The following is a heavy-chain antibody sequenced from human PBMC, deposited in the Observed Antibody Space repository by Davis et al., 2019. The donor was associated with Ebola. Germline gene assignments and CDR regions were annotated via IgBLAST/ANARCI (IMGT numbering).Heavy chain of an antibody. D-gene: IGHD5-24*01. CDR1: GFTFSSYS. Sequence: GESLKISCAASGFTFSSYSMNWVRQAPGKGLEWVSYISSSSSTIYYADSVKGRFTISRDNSKNTLYLQMNSLRAEDTAVYYCARAGWLGNFDYWGQGTLVTVSS. CDR3: ARAGWLGNFDY. CDR2: ISSSSSTI. V-gene: IGHV3-48*01. J-gene: IGHJ4*02.